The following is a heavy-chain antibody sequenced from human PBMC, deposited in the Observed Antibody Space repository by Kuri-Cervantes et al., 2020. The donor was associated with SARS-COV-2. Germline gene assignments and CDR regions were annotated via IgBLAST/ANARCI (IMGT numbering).Heavy chain of an antibody. CDR1: TFTFSNYA. Sequence: GESLKISCAASTFTFSNYALIWVRQAPGKGLEWVSSISLPGGDTNYADSVKGRFTTSRDNSKDTLYPQMHSLRAEDTAVYYCATVYTMGVSLDWGQGTLVTVSS. CDR2: ISLPGGDT. V-gene: IGHV3-23*01. J-gene: IGHJ4*02. D-gene: IGHD3-16*01. CDR3: ATVYTMGVSLD.